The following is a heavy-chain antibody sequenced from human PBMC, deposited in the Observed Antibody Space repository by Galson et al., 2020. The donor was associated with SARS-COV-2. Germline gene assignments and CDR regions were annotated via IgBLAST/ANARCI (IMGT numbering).Heavy chain of an antibody. D-gene: IGHD3-10*01. CDR3: AHRSITRVRGSFDP. CDR1: GFSLSTSGVG. V-gene: IGHV2-5*02. J-gene: IGHJ5*02. CDR2: IYWDDAK. Sequence: SGPTLVKPTQTLTLTCTFSGFSLSTSGVGVGWIRQPPGKALEWLALIYWDDAKRYSPSLKSRLTITKDTSKNQVVLTMTNMDPVDTATYYCAHRSITRVRGSFDPWGQGTLGTVSS.